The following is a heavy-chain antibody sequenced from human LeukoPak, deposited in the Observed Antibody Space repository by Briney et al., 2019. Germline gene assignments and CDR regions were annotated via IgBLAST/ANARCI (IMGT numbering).Heavy chain of an antibody. J-gene: IGHJ5*02. CDR2: IHYSGST. CDR1: GGSVNYYY. V-gene: IGHV4-59*08. CDR3: ARQAPGNDAHRFDP. Sequence: SETLSLTCTVSGGSVNYYYWSWIRQPPGKDLEWIGYIHYSGSTNHNPSLKSRVTISIDTSNNEFYLKLSSVTAADTAMYYCARQAPGNDAHRFDPWGQGTLVTVSS. D-gene: IGHD2-8*01.